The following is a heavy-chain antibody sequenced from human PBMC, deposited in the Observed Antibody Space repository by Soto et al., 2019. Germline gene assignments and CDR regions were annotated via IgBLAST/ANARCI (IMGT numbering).Heavy chain of an antibody. CDR2: IYYSGST. Sequence: QVQLQESGPGLVKPSQTLSLTCTVSGGSISRGDYYWSWIRQPPGKGLEWIGYIYYSGSTYYNPSLKSRVTISVDTSKNQFSLKLSSVTAADTAVYYCARAFPSASYGYFGYFDYGGQGTLVTVSS. CDR3: ARAFPSASYGYFGYFDY. CDR1: GGSISRGDYY. J-gene: IGHJ4*02. D-gene: IGHD5-18*01. V-gene: IGHV4-30-4*01.